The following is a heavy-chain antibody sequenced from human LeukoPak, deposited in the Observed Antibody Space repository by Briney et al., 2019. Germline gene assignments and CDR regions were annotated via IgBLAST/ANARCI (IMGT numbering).Heavy chain of an antibody. Sequence: SETLSLTCTVSGGSISSYYWSWIRQPPGKGLEWIGYIYYSGSTNYNPSLKSRVTISVDTSKNQFSLKLSSVTAADTAVYYCARLSLDYYDSSGYPGDYWGQGTLVTVSS. CDR2: IYYSGST. CDR3: ARLSLDYYDSSGYPGDY. CDR1: GGSISSYY. V-gene: IGHV4-59*01. D-gene: IGHD3-22*01. J-gene: IGHJ4*02.